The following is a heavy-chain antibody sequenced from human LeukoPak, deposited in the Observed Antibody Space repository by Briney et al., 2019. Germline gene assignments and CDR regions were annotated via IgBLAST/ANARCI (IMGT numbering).Heavy chain of an antibody. CDR1: GGSFSGYY. D-gene: IGHD3-10*01. Sequence: SETLSLTCAVYGGSFSGYYWSWIRQPPGKGLEWIGYIYYSGSTNYNPSLKSRVTISVDTSKNQFSLKLSSVTAADTAVYYCARAAGGSGAYYYYYYMDVWGKGTTVTISS. J-gene: IGHJ6*03. V-gene: IGHV4-59*01. CDR3: ARAAGGSGAYYYYYYMDV. CDR2: IYYSGST.